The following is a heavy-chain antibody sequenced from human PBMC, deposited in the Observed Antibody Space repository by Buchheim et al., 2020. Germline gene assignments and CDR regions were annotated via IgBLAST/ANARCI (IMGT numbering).Heavy chain of an antibody. CDR3: AGGPGGDGL. V-gene: IGHV3-11*01. CDR1: GFSFSDYY. J-gene: IGHJ2*01. CDR2: ISGDGSTI. D-gene: IGHD3-16*01. Sequence: QVQLVESGGGLVKPGESLTLSCAASGFSFSDYYMSWIRQAPGKGLEWLSYISGDGSTIYFADSVKGRLTISRDNTRHSVYLQMNGLSPEDTAVYYCAGGPGGDGLWGRGTL.